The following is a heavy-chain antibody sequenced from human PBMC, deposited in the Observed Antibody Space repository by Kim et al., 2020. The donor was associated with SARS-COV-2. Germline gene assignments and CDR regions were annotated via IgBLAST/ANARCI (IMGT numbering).Heavy chain of an antibody. CDR1: GFTFSSYA. CDR2: ISGSGGST. J-gene: IGHJ4*02. Sequence: GGSLRLSCAASGFTFSSYAMSWDRQAPGKGLEWVSAISGSGGSTYYADSVKGRFTISRDNSKNTLYLQMNSLRAEDTAVYYCAKARIAAAGTKDLNFDYWGQGTLVTVSS. V-gene: IGHV3-23*01. CDR3: AKARIAAAGTKDLNFDY. D-gene: IGHD6-13*01.